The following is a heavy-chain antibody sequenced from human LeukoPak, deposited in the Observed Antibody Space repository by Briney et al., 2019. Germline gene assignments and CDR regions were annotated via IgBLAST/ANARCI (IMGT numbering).Heavy chain of an antibody. J-gene: IGHJ4*02. CDR3: ARKISDYGDNAVLGY. D-gene: IGHD4-17*01. Sequence: GASVKVSCKASGYTFTSYYMHWVRQAPGQGLEWIGIINPNGGSTSYAQKFQGRVTMTRDTSTSTVYMELSSLRSEDTAVYYCARKISDYGDNAVLGYWGQGTLVSVSS. CDR1: GYTFTSYY. V-gene: IGHV1-46*01. CDR2: INPNGGST.